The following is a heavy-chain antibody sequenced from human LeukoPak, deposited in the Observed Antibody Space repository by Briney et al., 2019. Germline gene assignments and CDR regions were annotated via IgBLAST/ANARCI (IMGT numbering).Heavy chain of an antibody. CDR2: IYYGGST. J-gene: IGHJ4*02. D-gene: IGHD5-18*01. CDR1: GGSISSYY. Sequence: SETLSLTCTVSGGSISSYYWSWIRQPPGKGLEWIGYIYYGGSTNYNPSLKSRVTISVDTSKNQFSLKLSSVTAADTAVYYCASVDTAMAFDYWGQGALVTVSS. CDR3: ASVDTAMAFDY. V-gene: IGHV4-59*08.